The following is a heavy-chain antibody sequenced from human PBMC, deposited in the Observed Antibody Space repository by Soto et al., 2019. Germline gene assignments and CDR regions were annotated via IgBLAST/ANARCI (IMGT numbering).Heavy chain of an antibody. V-gene: IGHV3-33*01. J-gene: IGHJ6*02. CDR1: GFSVSDLD. Sequence: PGGSLRLACVASGFSVSDLDVHWVRQPPGKGLEWMAVMWFDGSRKYYADSVEGRFAISRDISKNTVYLQTNSLRAEDTAVFFCARGPKRGTSGSKTKPTYYYYGMDVWGQGLTVTVSS. CDR2: MWFDGSRK. D-gene: IGHD3-10*01. CDR3: ARGPKRGTSGSKTKPTYYYYGMDV.